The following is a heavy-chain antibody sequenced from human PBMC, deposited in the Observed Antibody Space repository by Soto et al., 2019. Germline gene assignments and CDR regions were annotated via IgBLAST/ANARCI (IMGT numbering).Heavy chain of an antibody. V-gene: IGHV3-21*01. CDR3: ARAGHSGGCCDY. J-gene: IGHJ4*02. CDR2: ISSSSSYI. D-gene: IGHD6-19*01. Sequence: GGSLRLSCAASGFAFSTYSMNWVRQAPGKGLEWVSSISSSSSYIYYADSVKGRFTISRDNAKNSLYLQMNSLRAEDTAVYYCARAGHSGGCCDYWGQGPLVTVPS. CDR1: GFAFSTYS.